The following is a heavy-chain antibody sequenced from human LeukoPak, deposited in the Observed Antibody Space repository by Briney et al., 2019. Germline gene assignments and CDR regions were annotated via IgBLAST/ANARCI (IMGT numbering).Heavy chain of an antibody. CDR1: GFTFSSYA. V-gene: IGHV3-23*01. D-gene: IGHD6-13*01. CDR3: AREVSAAGAFDI. CDR2: ISGSGGST. J-gene: IGHJ3*02. Sequence: GGSLRLSCAASGFTFSSYAMSWVRQAPGKGLEWVSAISGSGGSTYYADSVKGRFTISRDNAKNSLYLQMNSLRAEDTAVYYCAREVSAAGAFDIWGQGTMVTVSS.